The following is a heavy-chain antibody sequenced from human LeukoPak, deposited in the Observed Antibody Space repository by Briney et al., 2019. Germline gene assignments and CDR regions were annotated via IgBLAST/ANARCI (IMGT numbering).Heavy chain of an antibody. CDR1: GYTFTSYY. V-gene: IGHV1-46*01. D-gene: IGHD2-2*01. J-gene: IGHJ5*02. CDR2: INPSGGST. Sequence: GASVKVSCKASGYTFTSYYMHWARQAPGQGLEWMGIINPSGGSTSYAQKFQGRVTMTRDMSTSTVYMELSSLRSEDTAVYYCARLVVVPAATNWFDPWGQGTLVTVSS. CDR3: ARLVVVPAATNWFDP.